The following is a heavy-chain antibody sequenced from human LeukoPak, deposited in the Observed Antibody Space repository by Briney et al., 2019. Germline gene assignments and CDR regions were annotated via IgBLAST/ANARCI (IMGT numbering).Heavy chain of an antibody. V-gene: IGHV3-33*01. CDR2: IWYDGSNK. J-gene: IGHJ4*02. CDR1: GFTFSNYG. D-gene: IGHD3-22*01. CDR3: ARGNYDSSGYLDY. Sequence: GRSLRLSCAASGFTFSNYGMHWVRQAPGKGLEWVAVIWYDGSNKYFADSVKGRFTISRDNSRNTLYLQMNSLRAEDTAVYYCARGNYDSSGYLDYWGQGTLVTVSS.